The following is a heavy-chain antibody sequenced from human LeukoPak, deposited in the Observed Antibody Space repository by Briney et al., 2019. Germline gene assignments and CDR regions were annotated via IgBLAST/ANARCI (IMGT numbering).Heavy chain of an antibody. CDR1: GYTFTGYY. CDR2: INPNSGGT. J-gene: IGHJ4*02. V-gene: IGHV1-2*02. Sequence: ASVKVSCKASGYTFTGYYMHWVRQAPGQGLEWMGWINPNSGGTNYAQKFQGSVTMTRDTSISTAYMELSRLRSDDTAVYYCARATRQGWLRLYYFDYWGQGTLVTVSS. D-gene: IGHD5-12*01. CDR3: ARATRQGWLRLYYFDY.